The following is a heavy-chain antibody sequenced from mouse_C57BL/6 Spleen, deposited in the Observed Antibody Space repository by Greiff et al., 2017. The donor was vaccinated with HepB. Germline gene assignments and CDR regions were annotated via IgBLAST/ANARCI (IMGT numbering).Heavy chain of an antibody. CDR2: IFPGSGST. Sequence: VQLQQSGPELVKPGASVKISCKASGYTFTDYYINWVKQRPGQGLEWIGWIFPGSGSTYYNEKFKGKATLTVDKSSSTAYMLLSSLTSEDSAVYFCASPLITTVVATDYWGQGTTLTVSS. CDR1: GYTFTDYY. V-gene: IGHV1-75*01. CDR3: ASPLITTVVATDY. J-gene: IGHJ2*01. D-gene: IGHD1-1*01.